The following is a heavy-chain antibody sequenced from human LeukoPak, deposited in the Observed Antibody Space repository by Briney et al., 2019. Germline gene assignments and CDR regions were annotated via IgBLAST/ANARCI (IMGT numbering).Heavy chain of an antibody. Sequence: GESLKISCKGSGYSFTSYWIGWVRQMPGKGLEWMGIIYPGDSDTRYSPSFQGQVTISADKSIGTAYLQWSSLKASDTAMYYCARPPPRSGSYFYYWGQGTLVTVSS. CDR1: GYSFTSYW. V-gene: IGHV5-51*01. CDR3: ARPPPRSGSYFYY. J-gene: IGHJ4*02. D-gene: IGHD1-26*01. CDR2: IYPGDSDT.